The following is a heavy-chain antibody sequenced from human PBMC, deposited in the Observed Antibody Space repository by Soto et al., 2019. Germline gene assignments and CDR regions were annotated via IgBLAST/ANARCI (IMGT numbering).Heavy chain of an antibody. CDR2: IIPIFGTA. J-gene: IGHJ3*02. Sequence: SVKVSCKASGGTFSSYAISWVRQAPGQGLEWMGGIIPIFGTANYAQKFQGRVTITADESTSTAYMELSSLRSEDTAVYYCAREIGGSYAPDDAFDIWGQGTMVTVSS. CDR1: GGTFSSYA. CDR3: AREIGGSYAPDDAFDI. D-gene: IGHD1-26*01. V-gene: IGHV1-69*13.